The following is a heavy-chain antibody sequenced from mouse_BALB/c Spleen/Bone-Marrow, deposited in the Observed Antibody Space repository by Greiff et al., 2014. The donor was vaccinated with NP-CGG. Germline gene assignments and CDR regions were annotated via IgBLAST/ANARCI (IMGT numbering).Heavy chain of an antibody. CDR1: GYTFTTYT. D-gene: IGHD1-1*01. CDR3: ARGGFLLRSLALDY. J-gene: IGHJ4*01. Sequence: VQLQQSGAELARPGASVKMSCKASGYTFTTYTMHWVQQRPGQGLEWVGYINPSTGFTNYNQIFKDKATLAADKSSSTAYMQLSSLTSEDSAVYYCARGGFLLRSLALDYWGQETSVTVSS. CDR2: INPSTGFT. V-gene: IGHV1-4*01.